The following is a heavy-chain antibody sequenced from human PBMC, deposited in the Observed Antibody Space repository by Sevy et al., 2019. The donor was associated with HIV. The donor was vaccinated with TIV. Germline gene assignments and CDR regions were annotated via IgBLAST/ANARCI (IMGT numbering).Heavy chain of an antibody. CDR2: ISWSSGNI. CDR3: AKDTGGEVAGPGDAFDI. Sequence: GGSLRLSCAASGFTFDDYAMHWVRQAPGKGLEWVSGISWSSGNIDFADSVKGRFTISRDNAKNSLYLQMNSLRAEDTALDYCAKDTGGEVAGPGDAFDIWGQGTMVTVSS. CDR1: GFTFDDYA. V-gene: IGHV3-9*01. J-gene: IGHJ3*02. D-gene: IGHD2-15*01.